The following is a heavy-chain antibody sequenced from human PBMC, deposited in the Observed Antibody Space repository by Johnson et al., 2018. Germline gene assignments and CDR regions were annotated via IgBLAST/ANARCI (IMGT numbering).Heavy chain of an antibody. J-gene: IGHJ6*02. CDR2: IKQDGSEK. Sequence: VQLVESGGGLVQPGGSLKLSCAASGFTFSGSAMHWVRQAPGKGLEWVANIKQDGSEKHYVDSVKGRFTISRDNAKNSVYLQMNSLRAEDTAVYYWARAMDVWGQGTTVTVSS. CDR1: GFTFSGSA. V-gene: IGHV3-7*01. CDR3: ARAMDV.